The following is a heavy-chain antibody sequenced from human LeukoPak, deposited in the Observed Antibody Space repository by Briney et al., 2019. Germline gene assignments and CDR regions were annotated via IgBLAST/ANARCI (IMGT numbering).Heavy chain of an antibody. CDR2: IKEDGSEK. CDR3: AREQQLVLGGFDY. V-gene: IGHV3-7*01. CDR1: GFTFSSYS. D-gene: IGHD6-13*01. J-gene: IGHJ4*02. Sequence: AGGSLRLSCAASGFTFSSYSMNWVRQAPGKGLEWVANIKEDGSEKYYVDSVKGRFTMSRDNAKNSMYLQMNSLRVGDTAVYYCAREQQLVLGGFDYWGQGTLVTVSS.